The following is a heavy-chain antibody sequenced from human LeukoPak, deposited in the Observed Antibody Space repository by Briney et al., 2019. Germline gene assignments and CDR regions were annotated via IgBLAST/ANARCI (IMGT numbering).Heavy chain of an antibody. J-gene: IGHJ4*02. Sequence: SVKVSCKASGGTFSSYAISWVRQAPGQGLEWMGGIIPIFGTANYAQKFQGRVTITAGESTSTAYMELSSLRSEDTAVYYRARGPLYCSSTSCLLRYWGQGTLVTVSS. V-gene: IGHV1-69*13. CDR1: GGTFSSYA. D-gene: IGHD2-2*01. CDR3: ARGPLYCSSTSCLLRY. CDR2: IIPIFGTA.